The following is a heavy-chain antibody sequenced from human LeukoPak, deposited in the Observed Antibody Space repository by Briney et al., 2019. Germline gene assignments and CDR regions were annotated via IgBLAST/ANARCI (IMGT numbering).Heavy chain of an antibody. D-gene: IGHD2-2*01. CDR3: ARFIVVVPAAHTAAGPVDF. V-gene: IGHV4-61*02. J-gene: IGHJ3*01. CDR2: IYTSGST. Sequence: SQTLSLTCTVSGVSLSSGSYYWSWIRQPAGKGLESIGSIYTSGSTNYNPSLKSRVTISADTSKNQFSLKLSSVTAAYTAVYYCARFIVVVPAAHTAAGPVDFWGQGTMVTVSS. CDR1: GVSLSSGSYY.